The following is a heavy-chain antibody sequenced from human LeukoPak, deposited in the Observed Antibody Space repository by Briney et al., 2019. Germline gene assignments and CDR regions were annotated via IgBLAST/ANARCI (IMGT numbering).Heavy chain of an antibody. J-gene: IGHJ4*02. CDR3: AKSRSGVSSCYNY. V-gene: IGHV3-21*04. D-gene: IGHD2-15*01. CDR2: ISSSSRYI. CDR1: GFTFSSYS. Sequence: GGSLRLSCAASGFTFSSYSMNWVRQAPGKGLEWVSSISSSSRYIYNADSLKGRFTISRDNSKNTLYLQMNSLRAEDTAIYFCAKSRSGVSSCYNYWGQGTLVTVSS.